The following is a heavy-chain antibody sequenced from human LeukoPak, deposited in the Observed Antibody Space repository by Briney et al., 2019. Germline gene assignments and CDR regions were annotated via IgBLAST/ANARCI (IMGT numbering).Heavy chain of an antibody. Sequence: KPGGSLRLSCAASGFTFSSYSMNWVRQAPGKGLEWVSSISSSSSYIYYADSVRGRFTISRDNSKNTLYLQMHSLRAEDTAIYYCAKEPYLDYVRIFDYWGQGALVTVSS. J-gene: IGHJ4*02. V-gene: IGHV3-21*04. CDR2: ISSSSSYI. CDR3: AKEPYLDYVRIFDY. D-gene: IGHD4-17*01. CDR1: GFTFSSYS.